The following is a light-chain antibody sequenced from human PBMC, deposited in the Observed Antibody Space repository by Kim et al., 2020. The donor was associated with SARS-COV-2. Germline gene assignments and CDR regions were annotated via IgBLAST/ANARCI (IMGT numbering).Light chain of an antibody. CDR3: QQRSKWPPLT. J-gene: IGKJ4*01. V-gene: IGKV3-11*01. CDR2: EAS. Sequence: EIVLTQSPATLSLSPGERATLSCRASQSVSSNLAWYQQKPGQAPRLLIYEASKRATDIPARFSGSGSGTDFTLTISSLEPEDFAVYYCQQRSKWPPLTFGGGTKVDIK. CDR1: QSVSSN.